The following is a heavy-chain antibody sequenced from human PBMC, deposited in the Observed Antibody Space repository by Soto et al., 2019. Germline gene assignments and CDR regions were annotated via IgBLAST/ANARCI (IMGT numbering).Heavy chain of an antibody. CDR1: GFTFSSYA. CDR3: AKERAPDYDSSGYYYWYFDL. D-gene: IGHD3-22*01. V-gene: IGHV3-23*01. J-gene: IGHJ2*01. Sequence: GGSLRLSCAASGFTFSSYAMSWVRQAPGKGLEWVSAISGSGGSTYYADSVKGRFTISRDNSKNTLYLQMNSLRAEDTAVYYCAKERAPDYDSSGYYYWYFDLWGRGTLVTVSS. CDR2: ISGSGGST.